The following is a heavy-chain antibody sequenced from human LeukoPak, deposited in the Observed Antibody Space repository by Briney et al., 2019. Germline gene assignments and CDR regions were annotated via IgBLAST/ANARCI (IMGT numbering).Heavy chain of an antibody. CDR3: AIGDGGTLDY. CDR2: ISYDGGNK. Sequence: PGGSLRLSCAASGFTFSSYAMHWVRQAPGKGLEWVAVISYDGGNKYYADSVKGRFTISRDNSKNTLYLQMNSLRAKDTAVYYCAIGDGGTLDYWGQGTLVTVSS. D-gene: IGHD2-15*01. V-gene: IGHV3-30*04. J-gene: IGHJ4*02. CDR1: GFTFSSYA.